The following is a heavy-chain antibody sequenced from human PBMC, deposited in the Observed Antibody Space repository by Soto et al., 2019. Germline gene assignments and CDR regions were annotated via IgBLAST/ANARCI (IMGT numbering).Heavy chain of an antibody. J-gene: IGHJ2*01. D-gene: IGHD3-10*01. Sequence: EVQLLESGGGWVQPGGSLRLSCTASGFTFSSYAMSWVRQAPGKGLEWVSSINDSGGSTYYADSVRGRFTISRDNSKNTVYVQMNSLRAEDTAVYYCAQDFYSGPQPGYFDLWGRGTLVTVSS. CDR2: INDSGGST. V-gene: IGHV3-23*01. CDR3: AQDFYSGPQPGYFDL. CDR1: GFTFSSYA.